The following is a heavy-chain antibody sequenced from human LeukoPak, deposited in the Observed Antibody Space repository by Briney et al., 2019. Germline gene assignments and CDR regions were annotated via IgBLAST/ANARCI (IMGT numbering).Heavy chain of an antibody. CDR1: RFTFSKYA. CDR2: ISSNGDST. CDR3: AREGASSGSYSY. D-gene: IGHD1-26*01. J-gene: IGHJ4*02. V-gene: IGHV3-64*01. Sequence: GGSLRLSCAASRFTFSKYAMHWVRQAPGKGLEYASAISSNGDSTYYANSVQGRFIISRDNSKNTLYLQMGSLRVEDMGVYYCAREGASSGSYSYWGQGTLVTVSS.